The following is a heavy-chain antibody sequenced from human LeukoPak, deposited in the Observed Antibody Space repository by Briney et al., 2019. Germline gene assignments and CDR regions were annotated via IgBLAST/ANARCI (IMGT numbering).Heavy chain of an antibody. CDR3: ARRSVAGTPDY. D-gene: IGHD6-19*01. Sequence: SETLSLTCTVSGGSISSYYWSWIQQPPGKGLEWIGYIYYSGSTNYNPSLKSRVTISVDTSKNQFSLKLSSVTAADTAVYYCARRSVAGTPDYWGQGTLVTVSS. CDR1: GGSISSYY. CDR2: IYYSGST. V-gene: IGHV4-59*08. J-gene: IGHJ4*02.